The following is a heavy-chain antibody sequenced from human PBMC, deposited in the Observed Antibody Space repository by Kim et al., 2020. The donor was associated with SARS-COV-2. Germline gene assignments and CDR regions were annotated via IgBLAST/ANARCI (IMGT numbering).Heavy chain of an antibody. CDR3: ARGITIFGVVVFFDY. D-gene: IGHD3-3*01. Sequence: DSVKSRFTISRDNAKNSLYLQMNSLRAEDTAVYYCARGITIFGVVVFFDYWGQGTLVTVSS. J-gene: IGHJ4*02. V-gene: IGHV3-21*01.